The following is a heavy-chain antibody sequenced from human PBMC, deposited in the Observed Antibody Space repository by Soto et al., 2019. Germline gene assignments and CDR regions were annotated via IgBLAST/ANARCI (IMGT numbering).Heavy chain of an antibody. Sequence: QVQLVQSGAEVMKPGASVKVSCKASGYTFTDYYMRWVRQAPGQGLEWVRWINTQTGGTNYAQKFQGRVTMTRDTYTTTAYMELSSMTSDDTAVYFCARVGLEGRSEGYFDYWGQGTQVTVSS. D-gene: IGHD2-15*01. CDR3: ARVGLEGRSEGYFDY. V-gene: IGHV1-2*02. J-gene: IGHJ4*02. CDR2: INTQTGGT. CDR1: GYTFTDYY.